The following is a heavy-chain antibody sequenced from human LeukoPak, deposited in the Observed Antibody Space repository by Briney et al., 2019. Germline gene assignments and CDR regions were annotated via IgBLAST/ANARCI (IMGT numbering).Heavy chain of an antibody. D-gene: IGHD3-22*01. V-gene: IGHV1-2*06. J-gene: IGHJ4*02. Sequence: ASVKVSCKASGYTFTGYYMHWVRQAPGQGLEWMGRINPNSGGTNYAQKFQGRVSMTRDTSISTPYMELSRLRSDDTAVYYCAREDYYDSPRTFDYWGQGTLVTVSS. CDR1: GYTFTGYY. CDR2: INPNSGGT. CDR3: AREDYYDSPRTFDY.